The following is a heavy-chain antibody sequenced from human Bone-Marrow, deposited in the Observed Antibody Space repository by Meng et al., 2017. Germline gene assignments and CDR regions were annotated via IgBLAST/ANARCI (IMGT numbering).Heavy chain of an antibody. J-gene: IGHJ4*02. CDR1: GFTFSSYG. CDR3: ARDHFFPYYAAYYFDY. D-gene: IGHD3-22*01. CDR2: IWYDGSNK. Sequence: GESLKISCAASGFTFSSYGMHWVRQAPGKGLEWVAVIWYDGSNKYYADSVKGRFTISRDNSKNTLYLQMNSLRAEDTAVYYCARDHFFPYYAAYYFDYWGQGTLVTGSS. V-gene: IGHV3-33*01.